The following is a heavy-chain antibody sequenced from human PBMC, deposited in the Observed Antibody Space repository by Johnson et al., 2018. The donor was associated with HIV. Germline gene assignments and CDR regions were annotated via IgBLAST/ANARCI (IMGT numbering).Heavy chain of an antibody. Sequence: QVQLVESGGGVVQPGRSLRLSCTASGFTFSTYGMHWVRQAPGKGLEWVALIWYAGSNKYYADSVKGRFTISIDNSKNTLYLQMNSLRVEDTAMYYCARGPILEWLSGDGFDMWGQGTMVTV. V-gene: IGHV3-33*01. CDR3: ARGPILEWLSGDGFDM. CDR2: IWYAGSNK. D-gene: IGHD3-3*01. CDR1: GFTFSTYG. J-gene: IGHJ3*02.